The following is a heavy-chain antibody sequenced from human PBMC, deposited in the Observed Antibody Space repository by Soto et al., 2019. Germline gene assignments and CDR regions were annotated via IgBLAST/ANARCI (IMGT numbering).Heavy chain of an antibody. CDR2: TRNKANRYTA. D-gene: IGHD7-27*01. J-gene: IGHJ6*02. CDR3: ARERVWGSNGMDV. V-gene: IGHV3-72*01. Sequence: EAQLVESGGGLVQPGGFPRLSCAASGFTFSEHYMDCVRQAPGKGLEWVGRTRNKANRYTAEYAAFVKGRFSISRDESKNSLFLQMHSLKTEDTAVYYCARERVWGSNGMDVWGQGTTVTVSS. CDR1: GFTFSEHY.